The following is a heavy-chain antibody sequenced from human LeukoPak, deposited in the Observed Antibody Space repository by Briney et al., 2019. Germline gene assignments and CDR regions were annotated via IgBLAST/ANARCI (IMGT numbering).Heavy chain of an antibody. J-gene: IGHJ4*02. CDR2: ISSSSSYI. V-gene: IGHV3-21*01. CDR3: ARGWASEAFDY. D-gene: IGHD3-16*01. Sequence: GGSLRLSCAACGFTFSSYSMNWVRQAPGRGLEWVSSISSSSSYIYHADSVKGRFTISRDNAKNSLYLQMDSLRAEDTAVYYCARGWASEAFDYWGQGTLVTVSS. CDR1: GFTFSSYS.